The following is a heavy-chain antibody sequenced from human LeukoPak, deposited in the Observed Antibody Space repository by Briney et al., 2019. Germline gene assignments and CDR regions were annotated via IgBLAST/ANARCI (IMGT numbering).Heavy chain of an antibody. D-gene: IGHD1-1*01. J-gene: IGHJ4*02. CDR1: GFTFSSSS. Sequence: RGSLRLSRAASGFTFSSSSMSWARQTPGKRLEWVSTLTGSGGTSYYADSVKGRFTISRDNSRNTLYLQMHSLRAEDTAVYYCAKITTNWGQGSLVTVSS. V-gene: IGHV3-23*01. CDR3: AKITTN. CDR2: LTGSGGTS.